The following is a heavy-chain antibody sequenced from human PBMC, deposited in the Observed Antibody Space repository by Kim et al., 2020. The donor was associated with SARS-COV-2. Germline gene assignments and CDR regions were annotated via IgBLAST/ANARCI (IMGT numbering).Heavy chain of an antibody. J-gene: IGHJ4*02. CDR3: ARRRFGGSSWFDY. Sequence: TPSLKSRVTISVDTSKNQFSLKLSSVTAADTAVYYCARRRFGGSSWFDYWGQGTLVTVSS. D-gene: IGHD6-13*01. V-gene: IGHV4-39*01.